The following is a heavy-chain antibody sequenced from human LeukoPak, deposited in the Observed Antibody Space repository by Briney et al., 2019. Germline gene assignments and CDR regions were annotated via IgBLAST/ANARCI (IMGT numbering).Heavy chain of an antibody. CDR3: ARYNNWFDP. D-gene: IGHD1-1*01. CDR2: IYYSGST. Sequence: PSETLSLTCTVSGGSISSYYWSWIRQPPGKGLEWIGYIYYSGSTNYNPSLKNRVTISVDTSKNQFSLKLSSVTAADTAVYYCARYNNWFDPWGQGTLVTVSS. V-gene: IGHV4-59*01. CDR1: GGSISSYY. J-gene: IGHJ5*02.